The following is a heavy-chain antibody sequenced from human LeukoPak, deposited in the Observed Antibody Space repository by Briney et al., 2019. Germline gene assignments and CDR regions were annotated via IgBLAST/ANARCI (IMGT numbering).Heavy chain of an antibody. Sequence: PGGSLRLSCSASGFTFSSYGMHWVRQAPGKGLEYVSAISSNGGSTYHADSVKGRFTISRDNSKNTLYLQMSSLRAEDTAVYYCVKDGLNKVAPCSGGSCYYFDYWGQGTLVTVSS. D-gene: IGHD2-15*01. V-gene: IGHV3-64D*09. J-gene: IGHJ4*02. CDR2: ISSNGGST. CDR3: VKDGLNKVAPCSGGSCYYFDY. CDR1: GFTFSSYG.